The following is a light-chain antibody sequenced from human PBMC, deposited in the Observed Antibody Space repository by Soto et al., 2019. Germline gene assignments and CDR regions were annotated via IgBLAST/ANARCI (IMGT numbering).Light chain of an antibody. V-gene: IGLV2-14*03. Sequence: QSALTQPASVSGSPGQSITISCTGTSSDVGAYDYVSWYQHHPGKAPKLMIYDVINRPSGISNRFSGSKSGNTASLTISGLQAEDEADYYCSSYAGSGTLAVFGGGTKVTVL. CDR3: SSYAGSGTLAV. CDR2: DVI. J-gene: IGLJ2*01. CDR1: SSDVGAYDY.